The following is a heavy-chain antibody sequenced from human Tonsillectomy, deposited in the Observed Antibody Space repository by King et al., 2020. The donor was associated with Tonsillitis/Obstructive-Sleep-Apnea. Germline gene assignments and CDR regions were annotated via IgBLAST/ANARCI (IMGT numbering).Heavy chain of an antibody. D-gene: IGHD3-16*01. CDR3: TTDQPLLYERHDY. CDR2: IKSKTDGGTT. CDR1: GFTFSNAW. V-gene: IGHV3-15*01. J-gene: IGHJ4*02. Sequence: VQLVESGGGLVKPGGSLRLSCAASGFTFSNAWMSWVRQAPGKGLEWVGRIKSKTDGGTTDYAAPVKGRFTISRDDSKNTLYLQMNSLKTEDTAVYYCTTDQPLLYERHDYWGQGTLVTVSS.